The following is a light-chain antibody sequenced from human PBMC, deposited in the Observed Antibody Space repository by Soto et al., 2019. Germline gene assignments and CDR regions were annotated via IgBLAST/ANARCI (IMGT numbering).Light chain of an antibody. CDR2: DAS. J-gene: IGKJ4*01. CDR3: QHRSNWPLT. Sequence: EIVLTQSPAILALSPGEGATLSCRASQSVNSYLVWYQQKPGQAPRLLIYDASNRATGIPARFSGSGSGTDFTLPISRLEPEDFAVYYCQHRSNWPLTFGGGTKVEIK. V-gene: IGKV3-11*01. CDR1: QSVNSY.